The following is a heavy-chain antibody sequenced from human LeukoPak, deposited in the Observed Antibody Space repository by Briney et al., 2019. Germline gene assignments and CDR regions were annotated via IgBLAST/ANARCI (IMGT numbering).Heavy chain of an antibody. Sequence: GGSLRLSCAASGFFFNDYYMSWIRQAPGKGLEWVAYVSGSGGPLYYADSVQGRFTISRHNVKKSLYLQMDNLRVDDTAVYYCARGVAKISWGQGTLVTVSS. CDR1: GFFFNDYY. J-gene: IGHJ5*02. D-gene: IGHD5-12*01. CDR3: ARGVAKIS. V-gene: IGHV3-11*01. CDR2: VSGSGGPL.